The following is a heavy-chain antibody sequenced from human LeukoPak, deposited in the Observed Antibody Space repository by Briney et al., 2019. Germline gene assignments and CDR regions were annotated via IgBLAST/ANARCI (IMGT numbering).Heavy chain of an antibody. CDR2: ITNDGSST. V-gene: IGHV3-74*01. CDR3: ARGGGSYGWFDP. Sequence: PWGSLRLSCAASGLTFSSHWMHWVRQAPGKGLVWVSRITNDGSSTTYADSVKGRFTISRDSAKNTLYLQMNSLRAEDTAVYYCARGGGSYGWFDPWGQGTLVTVSS. CDR1: GLTFSSHW. D-gene: IGHD3-16*01. J-gene: IGHJ5*02.